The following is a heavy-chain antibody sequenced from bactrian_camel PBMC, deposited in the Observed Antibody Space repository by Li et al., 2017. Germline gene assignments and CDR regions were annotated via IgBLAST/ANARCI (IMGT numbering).Heavy chain of an antibody. CDR2: IYRGGRTT. J-gene: IGHJ4*01. V-gene: IGHV3S40*01. CDR3: ARGFNPLRGSTWSSEAS. Sequence: VQLVESGGRSVQAGGSLKLSCAASRYLFSGSFCMGWFRQAPGKLREGVAAIYRGGRTTYYADSVKGRFTISKDVTKDTVYLQMNDLKPEDTAMYYCARGFNPLRGSTWSSEASRGQGTQVTVS. D-gene: IGHD2*01. CDR1: RYLFSGSF.